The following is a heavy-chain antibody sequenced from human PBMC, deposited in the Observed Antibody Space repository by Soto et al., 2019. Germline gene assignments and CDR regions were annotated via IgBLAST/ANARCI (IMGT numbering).Heavy chain of an antibody. CDR2: ISGSGGST. D-gene: IGHD6-13*01. J-gene: IGHJ1*01. V-gene: IGHV3-23*01. Sequence: EVQLLESGGGLVQPGGSLRLSCAASRFTFSSYAMSWVRQAPGKGLEWVSAISGSGGSTYYADSVKGRFTXSXXXSKXXXXXXXXXXXXXXXXXXXCAKDHRIGKQQLVSFFQHWGQGTLVTVSS. CDR3: AKDHRIGKQQLVSFFQH. CDR1: RFTFSSYA.